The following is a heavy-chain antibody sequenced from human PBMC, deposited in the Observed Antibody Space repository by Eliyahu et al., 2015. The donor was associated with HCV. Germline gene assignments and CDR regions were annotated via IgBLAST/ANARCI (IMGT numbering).Heavy chain of an antibody. CDR1: GFXFSIYS. CDR3: ARSVEGNFDN. CDR2: MTSDTRTI. D-gene: IGHD6-19*01. J-gene: IGHJ4*02. Sequence: EVQLLESGGGFVKPGGSLRLSCXASGFXFSIYSXNWVRQAPGKGLEWVSYMTSDTRTIHYADSVKGRFTISRDNGKNLVYLQMNNLRAEDTAVYYCARSVEGNFDNWGQGTLVTVSS. V-gene: IGHV3-48*04.